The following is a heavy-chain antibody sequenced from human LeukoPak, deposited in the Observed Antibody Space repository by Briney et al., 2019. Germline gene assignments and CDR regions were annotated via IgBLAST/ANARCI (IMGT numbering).Heavy chain of an antibody. CDR2: IGGRAGGT. Sequence: GGSLRLSCAASGFTFSTYAMSWVRQAPGEGLEWVSTIGGRAGGTYYAASVEGRFTISRDDSKRTLFLQMNSLRAEDTAVYYCAKGRLWFGESPTSYFDHWGREPRSPSPQ. V-gene: IGHV3-23*01. CDR3: AKGRLWFGESPTSYFDH. CDR1: GFTFSTYA. J-gene: IGHJ4*02. D-gene: IGHD3-10*01.